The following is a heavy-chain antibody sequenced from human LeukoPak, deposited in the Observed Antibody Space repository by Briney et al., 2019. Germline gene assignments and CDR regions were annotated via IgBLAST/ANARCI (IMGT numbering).Heavy chain of an antibody. V-gene: IGHV4-4*07. CDR2: IYTSGST. Sequence: SETLSLTCTVSGGSISSYYWSWIRQPAGKGLEWIGRIYTSGSTNYNPSLKSRVTMSVDTSKNQFSLKLSSVTAADTAVYYCARGPEYYDILTGRQLRTFDYWGQGTLVTVSS. CDR3: ARGPEYYDILTGRQLRTFDY. D-gene: IGHD3-9*01. J-gene: IGHJ4*02. CDR1: GGSISSYY.